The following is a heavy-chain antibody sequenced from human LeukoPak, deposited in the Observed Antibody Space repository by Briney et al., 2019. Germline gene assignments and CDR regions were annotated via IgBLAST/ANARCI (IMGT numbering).Heavy chain of an antibody. J-gene: IGHJ4*02. CDR1: GYTFTSYG. Sequence: GASVKVSCKASGYTFTSYGISWVRQAPGQGLEWMGWISAYNGNTNYAQKLQGRVTMTTDTPTSTAYMELRSLRSDDTAVYYCARDVGGGSGSYQSPDLDYWGQGTLVTVSS. CDR3: ARDVGGGSGSYQSPDLDY. V-gene: IGHV1-18*01. D-gene: IGHD3-10*01. CDR2: ISAYNGNT.